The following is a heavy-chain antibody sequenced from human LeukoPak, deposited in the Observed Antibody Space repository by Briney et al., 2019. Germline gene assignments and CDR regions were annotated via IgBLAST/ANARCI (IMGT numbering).Heavy chain of an antibody. CDR3: ARDSLRSGYSYGLVDYFDY. V-gene: IGHV1-2*06. CDR2: INPNSGGT. D-gene: IGHD5-18*01. J-gene: IGHJ4*02. CDR1: GYTFTGYY. Sequence: ASVKVSCKASGYTFTGYYMHWVRQAPGQGLEWMGRINPNSGGTNYAQKFQGRVTMTRDTSISTAYMELSRLRSDDTAVYYCARDSLRSGYSYGLVDYFDYWGQGILVTVSS.